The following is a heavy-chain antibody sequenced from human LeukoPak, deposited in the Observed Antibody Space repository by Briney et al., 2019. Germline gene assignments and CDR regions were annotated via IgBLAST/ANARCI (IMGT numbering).Heavy chain of an antibody. J-gene: IGHJ4*02. V-gene: IGHV4-38-2*02. CDR2: IYHSGST. Sequence: SETLSLTCSVSTYSISSAYYWGWIRQPPGKGLQWIGSIYHSGSTSYNPSLKSRVTISVDTSKNQFSLKLSSVTAADTAVYYCARARKAFKPLPRSYYFDYWGQGTLVTVSS. CDR1: TYSISSAYY. D-gene: IGHD1-14*01. CDR3: ARARKAFKPLPRSYYFDY.